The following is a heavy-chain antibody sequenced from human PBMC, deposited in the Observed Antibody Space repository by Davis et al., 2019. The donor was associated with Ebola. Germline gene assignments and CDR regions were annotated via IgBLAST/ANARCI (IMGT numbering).Heavy chain of an antibody. D-gene: IGHD3-10*01. Sequence: ASVKVSCKASGYTFTGYYMHWVRQAPGQGLEWMGRINPNSGGTNYAQKLQGRVTMTTDTSTSTAYMELRSLRSDDTAVYYCARGTLWFGESNYYYYGMDVWGKGTTVTVSS. CDR2: INPNSGGT. J-gene: IGHJ6*04. V-gene: IGHV1-2*06. CDR1: GYTFTGYY. CDR3: ARGTLWFGESNYYYYGMDV.